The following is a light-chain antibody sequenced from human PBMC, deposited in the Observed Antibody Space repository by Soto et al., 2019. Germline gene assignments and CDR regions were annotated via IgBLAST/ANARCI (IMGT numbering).Light chain of an antibody. CDR1: QSVSSN. Sequence: EIVTTQSPATLSVSPGERATLSCRASQSVSSNLAWYQQKPGQAPRLLIYGASTRATGIPARFSGSGSGTEFTLTISSLQSEDFAVYYCQQHNNWPPLTFGGGTKVAIK. CDR2: GAS. J-gene: IGKJ4*01. V-gene: IGKV3-15*01. CDR3: QQHNNWPPLT.